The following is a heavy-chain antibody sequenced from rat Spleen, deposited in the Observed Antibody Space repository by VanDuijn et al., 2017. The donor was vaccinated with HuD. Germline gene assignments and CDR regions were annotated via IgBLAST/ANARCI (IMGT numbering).Heavy chain of an antibody. Sequence: EVQLVESGGGLVQPGRSLKLSCAASKFTFRNDAMAWVRQAPTKGLEWVASIIDTGGRTYYPDSVKGRFTISRDNAKSTLYLQMNSLRSEDTATYYCTREGYYDGTYYPYYFDNWGQGVMVTVSS. V-gene: IGHV5-27*01. CDR3: TREGYYDGTYYPYYFDN. D-gene: IGHD1-12*02. CDR1: KFTFRNDA. J-gene: IGHJ2*01. CDR2: IIDTGGRT.